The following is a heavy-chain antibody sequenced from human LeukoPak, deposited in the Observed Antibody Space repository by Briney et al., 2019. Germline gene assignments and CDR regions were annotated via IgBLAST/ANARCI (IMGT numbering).Heavy chain of an antibody. Sequence: GVSLTLSCAASRFSFCSYWLSWLRQAPGKGLEGVAKMNGSEEYYVDTVQGRFTITTDNAKNSVYLQMNSLRVDDTAVYYCTRWARYCSEGSGKAWFDPWGQGTLVTVSS. CDR3: TRWARYCSEGSGKAWFDP. CDR2: MNGSEE. J-gene: IGHJ5*02. CDR1: RFSFCSYW. V-gene: IGHV3-7*01. D-gene: IGHD2-15*01.